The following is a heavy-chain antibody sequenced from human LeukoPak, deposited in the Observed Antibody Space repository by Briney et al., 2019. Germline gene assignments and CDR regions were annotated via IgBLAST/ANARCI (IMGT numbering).Heavy chain of an antibody. CDR3: ARADSSSWSRRFDP. V-gene: IGHV4-4*02. Sequence: SGTLSLTCAVSGGSISSSNWWSWVRQPPGKGLEWIGEIYHSGSTNYNPSLKSRVTISVDKSKNQFSLKLSSVTAADTAVYYCARADSSSWSRRFDPWGQGTLVTVSS. CDR1: GGSISSSNW. J-gene: IGHJ5*02. D-gene: IGHD6-13*01. CDR2: IYHSGST.